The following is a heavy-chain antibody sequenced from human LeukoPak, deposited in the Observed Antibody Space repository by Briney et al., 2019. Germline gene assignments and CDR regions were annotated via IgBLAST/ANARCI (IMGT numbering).Heavy chain of an antibody. CDR2: ISSSGSTI. Sequence: PGGSLRLSCAASGFTFSDYYMSWIRQAPGKGLEWVSYISSSGSTIYYADSVKGRLTISRDNAKNSLYLQMNSLRAEDTAVYYCVRGPPETSASVDYWGQGTLVTVSS. CDR3: VRGPPETSASVDY. V-gene: IGHV3-11*01. J-gene: IGHJ4*02. CDR1: GFTFSDYY. D-gene: IGHD2-2*01.